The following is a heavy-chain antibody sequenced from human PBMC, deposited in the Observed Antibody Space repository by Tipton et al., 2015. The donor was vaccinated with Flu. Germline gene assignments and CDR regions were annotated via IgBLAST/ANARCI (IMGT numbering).Heavy chain of an antibody. CDR3: ARDHIVVVPAAIGGWFDP. CDR1: GGSISSYY. CDR2: IYTSGST. J-gene: IGHJ5*02. Sequence: TLSLTCAVSGGSISSYYWSWIRQPAGKGLEWIGRIYTSGSTNYNPSLKSRVTMSVDTSKNQFSLKLSSVTAADTAVYYCARDHIVVVPAAIGGWFDPWGQGTLVTVSP. D-gene: IGHD2-2*01. V-gene: IGHV4-4*07.